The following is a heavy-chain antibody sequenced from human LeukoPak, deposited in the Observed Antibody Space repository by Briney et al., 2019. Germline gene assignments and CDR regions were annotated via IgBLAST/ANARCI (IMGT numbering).Heavy chain of an antibody. D-gene: IGHD3-22*01. V-gene: IGHV3-23*01. CDR3: AKDWGSGYRRSWAGQFY. CDR1: GFTFSSYG. Sequence: PGGSLRLSCAASGFTFSSYGMSWVRQAPGKGLEWVSAISGSGGSTYYADSVKGRFTISRDNSKNTLYLQMNSLRAEDTAVYYCAKDWGSGYRRSWAGQFYWGQGTLVTVSS. J-gene: IGHJ4*02. CDR2: ISGSGGST.